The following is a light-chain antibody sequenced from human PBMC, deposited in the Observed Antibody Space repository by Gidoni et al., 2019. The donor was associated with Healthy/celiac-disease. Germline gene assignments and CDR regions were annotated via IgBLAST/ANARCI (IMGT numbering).Light chain of an antibody. V-gene: IGKV3-11*01. J-gene: IGKJ1*01. Sequence: EIVLTQSPATLSFSPGERATLSCRASQSVSSYLAWYQQKPGKAPRLLIYDASNRATGIPARFSGSGSGTDFTLTISSLEPEDFAVYYCQQRSNWLWTFGQGTKVEIK. CDR2: DAS. CDR3: QQRSNWLWT. CDR1: QSVSSY.